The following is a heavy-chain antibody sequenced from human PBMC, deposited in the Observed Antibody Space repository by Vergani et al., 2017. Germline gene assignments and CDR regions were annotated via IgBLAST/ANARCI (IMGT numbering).Heavy chain of an antibody. V-gene: IGHV4-34*01. Sequence: QVQLQQWGAGLLKPSETLSLTCAVYGGSFSGYYWSWIRQPPGKGLEWIGEINHSGSTNYNPSLKSRVTISVDTAKNQFSLKLSSVTAADTGVYYCATGMVRGVIIKRTMDVWGKGTTVTVSS. CDR1: GGSFSGYY. CDR3: ATGMVRGVIIKRTMDV. D-gene: IGHD3-10*01. CDR2: INHSGST. J-gene: IGHJ6*03.